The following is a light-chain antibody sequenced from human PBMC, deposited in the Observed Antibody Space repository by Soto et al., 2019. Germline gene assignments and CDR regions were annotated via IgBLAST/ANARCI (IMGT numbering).Light chain of an antibody. J-gene: IGKJ1*01. Sequence: EIVLTQSPATLSLSPGERATLSCRASESVASFLAWYQQKPGQAPRLLIYDASNRATGISARFSGSGSGTAFTLTISSLEPEEFAVYYCQQRSGWPRTFGQGTKVESK. CDR1: ESVASF. CDR2: DAS. V-gene: IGKV3-11*01. CDR3: QQRSGWPRT.